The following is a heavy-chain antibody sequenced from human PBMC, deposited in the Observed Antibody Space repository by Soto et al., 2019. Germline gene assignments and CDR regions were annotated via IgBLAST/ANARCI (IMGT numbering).Heavy chain of an antibody. CDR3: AKDHGMDV. CDR1: GFTFSDYA. V-gene: IGHV3-23*01. J-gene: IGHJ6*02. Sequence: GGSLRLSCVASGFTFSDYAMAWVRQSPGKGLEWVSSISGSGGSTYYADSVKGRFTISRDNSKNTVFLQMNSLRAEDTAVYYCAKDHGMDVWGQGATVTVSS. CDR2: ISGSGGST.